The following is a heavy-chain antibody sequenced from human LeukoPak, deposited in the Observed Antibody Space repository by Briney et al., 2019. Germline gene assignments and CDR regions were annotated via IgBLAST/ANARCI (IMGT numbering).Heavy chain of an antibody. D-gene: IGHD1-26*01. Sequence: PGGSLRLSCAASGFTFSSYGMHWVRQAPGKGLEWVAVISYDGSNKYYADSVKGRFTISRDNSKNTLYLQMNSLRAEDTAVYYCAKDPSGSYYVGFDYWGQGTLVTVSS. CDR3: AKDPSGSYYVGFDY. J-gene: IGHJ4*02. CDR1: GFTFSSYG. V-gene: IGHV3-30*18. CDR2: ISYDGSNK.